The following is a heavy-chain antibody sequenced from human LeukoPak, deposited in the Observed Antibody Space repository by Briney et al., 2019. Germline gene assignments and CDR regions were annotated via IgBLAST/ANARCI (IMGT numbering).Heavy chain of an antibody. V-gene: IGHV3-53*01. Sequence: PGGSLRLSCAASGFTVNSNYMNWVRQAPGKGLEWVSVIYSGGSTYYADSLKGRFTISRDNSKNTLYLQMNSLRAEDTAVYYCAREDGRYYFDYWGQGTLVTVSS. J-gene: IGHJ4*02. D-gene: IGHD1-1*01. CDR1: GFTVNSNY. CDR3: AREDGRYYFDY. CDR2: IYSGGST.